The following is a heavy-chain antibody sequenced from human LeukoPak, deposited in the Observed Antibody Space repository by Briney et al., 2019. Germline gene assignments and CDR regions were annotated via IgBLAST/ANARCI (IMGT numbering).Heavy chain of an antibody. D-gene: IGHD3-22*01. Sequence: KSSETLSLTCAVYGGSFSSYYWSWIRQPPGKGLEWIGYIYYSGSTNYNPSLKSRVTISVDTSKNQFSLKLSSVTAADTAVYYCARSGGYYDSSGSTPTTVWGQGTLVTVSS. V-gene: IGHV4-59*08. J-gene: IGHJ4*02. CDR3: ARSGGYYDSSGSTPTTV. CDR2: IYYSGST. CDR1: GGSFSSYY.